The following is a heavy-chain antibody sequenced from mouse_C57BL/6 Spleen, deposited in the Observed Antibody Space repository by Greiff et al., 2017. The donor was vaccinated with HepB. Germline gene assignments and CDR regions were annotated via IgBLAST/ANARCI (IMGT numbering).Heavy chain of an antibody. V-gene: IGHV1-15*01. D-gene: IGHD1-1*01. CDR3: TRPYYYGSSPYAMDY. Sequence: QVQLQQSGAELVRPGASVTLSCKASGYTFTDYEMHWVKQTPVHGLEWIGAIDPETGGTAYNQKFKGKAILTADKSSSTAYMELRSLTSDDSAVYYCTRPYYYGSSPYAMDYWGQGTSVTVSS. J-gene: IGHJ4*01. CDR1: GYTFTDYE. CDR2: IDPETGGT.